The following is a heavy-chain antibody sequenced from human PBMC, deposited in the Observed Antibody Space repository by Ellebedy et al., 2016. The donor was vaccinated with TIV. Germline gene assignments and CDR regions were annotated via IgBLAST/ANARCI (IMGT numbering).Heavy chain of an antibody. Sequence: GGSLRLXXAASGFTVSSNYMSWVRQAPGKGLEWVSVIYTGGSTYYADSVKGRFTISRDNSKNTLSLQMSSLRAEDTAVYYCARDREWYCSSTSCYTFDYWGQGTLVIVSS. D-gene: IGHD2-2*02. V-gene: IGHV3-53*01. CDR2: IYTGGST. J-gene: IGHJ4*02. CDR1: GFTVSSNY. CDR3: ARDREWYCSSTSCYTFDY.